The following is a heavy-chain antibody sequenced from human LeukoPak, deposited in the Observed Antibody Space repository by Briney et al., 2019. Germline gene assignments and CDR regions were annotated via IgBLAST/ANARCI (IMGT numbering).Heavy chain of an antibody. CDR1: GFTFSSYA. V-gene: IGHV3-23*01. Sequence: PGGSLRLSCAASGFTFSSYAMSWVRQAPGKGLEWVPAISGSGGSTYYADSVKGRFTISRDNSKNTLYLQMNSLRAEDTAVYYCAKDGTYYDYVWGSYPPPGDYWGQGTLVTVSS. J-gene: IGHJ4*02. CDR3: AKDGTYYDYVWGSYPPPGDY. CDR2: ISGSGGST. D-gene: IGHD3-16*02.